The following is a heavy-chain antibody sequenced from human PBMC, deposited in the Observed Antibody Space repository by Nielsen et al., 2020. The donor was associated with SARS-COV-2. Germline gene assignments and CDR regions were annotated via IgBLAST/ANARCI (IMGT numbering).Heavy chain of an antibody. V-gene: IGHV3-13*04. CDR3: ARGGLGDWQWLVRY. Sequence: GESLKISCAASGFTFSSYDMHWVRQATGKGLEWVSAIGTAGDTYYPGSVKGRFTISRENAKNSLYLQMNSLRAGDTAVYYCARGGLGDWQWLVRYWGQGTLVTVSS. D-gene: IGHD6-19*01. CDR2: IGTAGDT. CDR1: GFTFSSYD. J-gene: IGHJ4*02.